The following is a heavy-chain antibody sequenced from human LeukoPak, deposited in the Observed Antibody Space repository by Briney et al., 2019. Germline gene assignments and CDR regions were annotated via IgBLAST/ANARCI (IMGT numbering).Heavy chain of an antibody. Sequence: PSETLSLTCAVYGGSFSGYYWSWIRQPPGKGLEWIGEINHSGSTNYNPSLKSRVTISVDTSKNQFSLKLSSVTAADTAVYYCASLYSGSDTYYFDYWGQGTLVTVSS. CDR1: GGSFSGYY. V-gene: IGHV4-34*01. J-gene: IGHJ4*02. CDR2: INHSGST. D-gene: IGHD3-10*01. CDR3: ASLYSGSDTYYFDY.